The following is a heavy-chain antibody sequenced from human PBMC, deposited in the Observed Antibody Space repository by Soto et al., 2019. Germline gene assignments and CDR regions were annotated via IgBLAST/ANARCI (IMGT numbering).Heavy chain of an antibody. CDR2: ISGSGGHS. D-gene: IGHD6-19*01. V-gene: IGHV3-23*01. J-gene: IGHJ4*02. Sequence: AGGSLRLSCAASGFTFNDYAMAWVRQAPGKGLEWVSSISGSGGHSSYADSVRGRFTISRDNVNSILSLDMSDLSAEDTAVYYCAKDCRRLAVAGSAFDSWGQGTLVTVSS. CDR1: GFTFNDYA. CDR3: AKDCRRLAVAGSAFDS.